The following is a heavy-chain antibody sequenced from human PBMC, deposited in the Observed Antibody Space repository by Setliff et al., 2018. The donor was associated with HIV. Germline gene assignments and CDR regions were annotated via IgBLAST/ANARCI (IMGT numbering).Heavy chain of an antibody. J-gene: IGHJ4*02. CDR3: ARSPFYNFWSGYSDY. CDR1: GFSFSTYL. CDR2: ISNVGGNT. D-gene: IGHD3-3*01. V-gene: IGHV3-64*02. Sequence: GGSLRLSCTASGFSFSTYLMHWVRQAPGKGLEYVSAISNVGGNTYYADSVKGRFTISRDNSKNTLYLQMGSLRTEDMAVYYCARSPFYNFWSGYSDYWGRGTLVTVSS.